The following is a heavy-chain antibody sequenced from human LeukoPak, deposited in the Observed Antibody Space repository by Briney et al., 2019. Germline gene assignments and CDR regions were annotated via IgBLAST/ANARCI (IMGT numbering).Heavy chain of an antibody. V-gene: IGHV6-1*01. D-gene: IGHD1-26*01. CDR2: TYYRSKLYN. CDR1: GDSVSSNSAA. Sequence: TLSXTCAISGDSVSSNSAAWHWLRQSPSRGLEWLGRTYYRSKLYNDYAVSVKSRITINPDTSKNQFSLQLNSVTPEDTAVYYCARMGAAPSLRGDWFDPWGQGTLVTASS. J-gene: IGHJ5*02. CDR3: ARMGAAPSLRGDWFDP.